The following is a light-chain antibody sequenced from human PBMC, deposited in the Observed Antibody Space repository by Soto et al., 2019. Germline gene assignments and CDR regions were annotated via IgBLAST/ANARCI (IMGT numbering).Light chain of an antibody. V-gene: IGKV3-15*01. J-gene: IGKJ1*01. CDR2: GAS. CDR1: QSVSSD. CDR3: QQYNTWHPKMA. Sequence: VVTQSAATLSVFPGETATLSCRASQSVSSDLAWYQQRPGQAPRLLIYGASTRATGIPARFRGSGSGTEFRLTISILQSEDFATYYCQQYNTWHPKMAFGRGTKVEIK.